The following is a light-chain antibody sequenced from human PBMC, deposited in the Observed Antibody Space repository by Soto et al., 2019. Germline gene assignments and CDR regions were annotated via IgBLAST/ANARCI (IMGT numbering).Light chain of an antibody. CDR1: VSDLGSYDR. Sequence: QSALTQPPSVSGSPGQSVTISCTGTVSDLGSYDRVSWYQQPPGTAPKLMIYEVNNRPSGVPDRFSGSKSGNTASLTISGLQAEDEADYYCSSYTGSRTLVFGGGTKLTVL. J-gene: IGLJ2*01. CDR2: EVN. CDR3: SSYTGSRTLV. V-gene: IGLV2-18*02.